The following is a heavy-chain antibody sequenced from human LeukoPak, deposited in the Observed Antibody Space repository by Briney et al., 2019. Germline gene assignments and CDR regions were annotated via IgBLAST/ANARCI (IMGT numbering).Heavy chain of an antibody. D-gene: IGHD5-12*01. V-gene: IGHV3-74*01. Sequence: GGSLRLSCVASGFTFSNYWMHWVRQVPGKGLVWVSRINTDRSITNYADSVKGRFTISRDNAKNTLYLQMNSLRAEDTAVYYCGRGPGYRSDYWGQGTLVTVSS. CDR2: INTDRSIT. CDR3: GRGPGYRSDY. CDR1: GFTFSNYW. J-gene: IGHJ4*02.